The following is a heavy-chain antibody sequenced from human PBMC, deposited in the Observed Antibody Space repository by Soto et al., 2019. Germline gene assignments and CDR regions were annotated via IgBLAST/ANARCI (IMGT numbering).Heavy chain of an antibody. CDR3: AKWNGYGDF. CDR1: GLTISGKKY. CDR2: LYDVDGS. Sequence: DVQLVESGGGLIQPGESLRLSCAAFGLTISGKKYVAWVRQAPGKGLEWVSALYDVDGSFYADSVKGRFTTSSDSSKTTVYLQMNDLRPDDTAVYYCAKWNGYGDFWGQGTLVTVSS. D-gene: IGHD1-1*01. J-gene: IGHJ4*02. V-gene: IGHV3-53*01.